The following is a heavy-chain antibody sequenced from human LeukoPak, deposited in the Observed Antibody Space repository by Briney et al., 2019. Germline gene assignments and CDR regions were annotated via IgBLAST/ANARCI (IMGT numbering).Heavy chain of an antibody. V-gene: IGHV3-9*01. J-gene: IGHJ4*02. Sequence: GGSLRLSCAASGFTFDDYAMHWVRQAPGKGLEWVSGISWNSGSIGYADSVKGRFTISRDNAKNSLYLQMNSLRAEDTALYYCAKDWSRYYDSSGYFDYWGQGTPVTVSS. CDR1: GFTFDDYA. CDR3: AKDWSRYYDSSGYFDY. CDR2: ISWNSGSI. D-gene: IGHD3-22*01.